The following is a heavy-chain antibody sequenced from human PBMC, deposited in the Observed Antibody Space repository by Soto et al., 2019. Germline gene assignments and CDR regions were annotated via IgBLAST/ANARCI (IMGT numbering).Heavy chain of an antibody. D-gene: IGHD2-15*01. CDR3: AKGITDTGGYYYYSMDV. Sequence: GGSLRLSCVASGFTFSSYAMGWVRQAPGKGLDWVSVISGSGGTTYSADSVKGRFTISRDNSKNILYLQMNSLRAEDTAVYYCAKGITDTGGYYYYSMDVWGQGTAVTVSS. J-gene: IGHJ6*02. CDR2: ISGSGGTT. CDR1: GFTFSSYA. V-gene: IGHV3-23*01.